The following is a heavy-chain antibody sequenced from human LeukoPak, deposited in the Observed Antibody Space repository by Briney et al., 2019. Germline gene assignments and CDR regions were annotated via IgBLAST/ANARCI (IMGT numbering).Heavy chain of an antibody. Sequence: GGSLRLSCAASGFTFSSYAMSWVRQAPGEGLEWVSAISGSGGSTYYADSVRGRFTISRDNSKNTVYLQMNSLRAEDTAVYSCVRCSGDSCYGEYYFDYWGQGTLVTVSS. CDR2: ISGSGGST. D-gene: IGHD2-15*01. CDR1: GFTFSSYA. J-gene: IGHJ4*02. V-gene: IGHV3-23*01. CDR3: VRCSGDSCYGEYYFDY.